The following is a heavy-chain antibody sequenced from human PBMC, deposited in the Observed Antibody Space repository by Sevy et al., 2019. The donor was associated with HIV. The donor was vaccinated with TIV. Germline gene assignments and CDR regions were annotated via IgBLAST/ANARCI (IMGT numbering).Heavy chain of an antibody. V-gene: IGHV3-7*01. CDR1: GFTISTFW. CDR3: ARLLSTSGIFYPLYYFDY. J-gene: IGHJ4*02. Sequence: GGSLRLSCAASGFTISTFWMSWVRQAPGKGLEWVANIKQDGSEKYHVEPVKGRFTISRDNAKNSLFLQIYSLRVEDTDAYYCARLLSTSGIFYPLYYFDYWGQGTLVTVSS. D-gene: IGHD3-10*01. CDR2: IKQDGSEK.